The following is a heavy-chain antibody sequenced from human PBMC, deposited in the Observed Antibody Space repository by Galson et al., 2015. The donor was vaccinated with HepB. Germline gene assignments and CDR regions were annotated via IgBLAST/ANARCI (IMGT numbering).Heavy chain of an antibody. J-gene: IGHJ4*02. Sequence: SLRLSCAASGFTFSSYGMHWVRQAPGKGLEWVAVISYDGSNKYYADSVKGRFTISRDNSKNTLYLQMNSLRAEDTAVYYCAGGGYFIAALDYWGQGTLVTVSS. CDR1: GFTFSSYG. D-gene: IGHD6-6*01. V-gene: IGHV3-30*03. CDR3: AGGGYFIAALDY. CDR2: ISYDGSNK.